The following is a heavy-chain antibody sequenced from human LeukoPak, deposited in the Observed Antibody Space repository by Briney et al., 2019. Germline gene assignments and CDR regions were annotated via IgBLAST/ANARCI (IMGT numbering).Heavy chain of an antibody. CDR3: ARSYCSSTSCYGYPAS. CDR2: ISSSSSYI. J-gene: IGHJ4*02. Sequence: ETLSLTCAVYGGSFSGYYWSWIRQPPGKGLEWVSSISSSSSYIYYADSVKGRFTISRDNAKNSLYLQMNSLRAEDTAVYYCARSYCSSTSCYGYPASWGQGTLVTVSS. CDR1: GGSFSGYY. D-gene: IGHD2-2*01. V-gene: IGHV3-21*01.